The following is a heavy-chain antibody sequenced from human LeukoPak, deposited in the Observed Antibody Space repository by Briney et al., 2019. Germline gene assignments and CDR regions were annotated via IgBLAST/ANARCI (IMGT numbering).Heavy chain of an antibody. D-gene: IGHD3-10*01. CDR1: GFTFSSYS. V-gene: IGHV3-48*01. Sequence: GGSLRLSCAASGFTFSSYSMNWVRQAPGKGLEWVSYISSSSTIYYADSVKGRFTISRDNAKNSLYLQMNSLRAEDTAVYYCARTDITMVRGAHSEYWGQGTLVTVSS. J-gene: IGHJ4*02. CDR2: ISSSSTI. CDR3: ARTDITMVRGAHSEY.